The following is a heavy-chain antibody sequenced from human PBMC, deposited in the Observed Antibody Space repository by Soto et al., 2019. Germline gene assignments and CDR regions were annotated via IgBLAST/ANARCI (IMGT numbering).Heavy chain of an antibody. CDR3: ARGMSYCIDY. D-gene: IGHD1-26*01. V-gene: IGHV4-30-4*01. CDR2: IYYSGST. CDR1: GGSISSGDYY. J-gene: IGHJ4*02. Sequence: SETLSLTCTVSGGSISSGDYYWSWIRQPPGKGLEWIGYIYYSGSTYYNPSLKSRVTISVDTSKNQFSLKLSSVTAADTAVYYCARGMSYCIDYWGQGTLVTVYS.